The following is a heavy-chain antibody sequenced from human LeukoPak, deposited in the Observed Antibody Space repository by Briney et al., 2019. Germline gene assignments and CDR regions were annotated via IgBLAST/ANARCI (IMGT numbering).Heavy chain of an antibody. V-gene: IGHV4-34*01. CDR1: GGSFSGYY. Sequence: SETLSLTCAVYGGSFSGYYWSWIRQPPGKGLEWIGEINHSGSTNYNLSLKSRVTISVDTSKNQFSLKLSSVTAADTAVYYCARELGFWSGYLGYYFDYWGQGTLVTVSS. CDR3: ARELGFWSGYLGYYFDY. CDR2: INHSGST. D-gene: IGHD3-3*01. J-gene: IGHJ4*02.